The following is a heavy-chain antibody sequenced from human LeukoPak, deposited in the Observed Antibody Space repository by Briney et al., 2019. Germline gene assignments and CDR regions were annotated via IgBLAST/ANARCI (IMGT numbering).Heavy chain of an antibody. CDR2: IIPIFGTA. Sequence: SVKVSSKASGGTFSSYAISWVRQAPGQGLEWMGGIIPIFGTANYAQKFQGRVTITADESTSTAYMELSSLRSEDTAVYYCAREEREYCGGDCNDAFDVWGQGTMVTVSS. D-gene: IGHD2-21*02. CDR3: AREEREYCGGDCNDAFDV. J-gene: IGHJ3*01. V-gene: IGHV1-69*01. CDR1: GGTFSSYA.